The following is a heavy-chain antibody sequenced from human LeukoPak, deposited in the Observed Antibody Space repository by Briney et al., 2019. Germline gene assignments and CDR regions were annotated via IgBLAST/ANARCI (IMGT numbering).Heavy chain of an antibody. D-gene: IGHD3-10*01. Sequence: SETLSLTCAVYGGSFSGYYWSWIRQPPGKGLEWLGEINHSGSTNYNPSLKSRVTISVDTSKNQFSLKLSSVTAAGTAVYYCARPKKRGYYGMDVWGQGTTVTVSS. V-gene: IGHV4-34*01. CDR3: ARPKKRGYYGMDV. CDR1: GGSFSGYY. CDR2: INHSGST. J-gene: IGHJ6*02.